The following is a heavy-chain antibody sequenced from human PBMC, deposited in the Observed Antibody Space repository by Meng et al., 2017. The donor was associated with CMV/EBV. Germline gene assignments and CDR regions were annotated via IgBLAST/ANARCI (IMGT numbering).Heavy chain of an antibody. D-gene: IGHD3-16*01. V-gene: IGHV4-34*01. CDR1: GGSFSGYY. CDR2: INHSGST. J-gene: IGHJ3*01. CDR3: ARSGWEGGGIF. Sequence: SETLSLTCAVYGGSFSGYYWSWIRQPPGKGLEWIGEINHSGSTNYNPSLKSRVTISVDTSKNQFSLKLSSVTAADTAVYYCARSGWEGGGIFWGQGTMVTVSS.